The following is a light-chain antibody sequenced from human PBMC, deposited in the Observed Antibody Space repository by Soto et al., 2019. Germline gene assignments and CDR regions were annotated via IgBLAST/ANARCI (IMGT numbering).Light chain of an antibody. V-gene: IGLV2-14*01. CDR1: SSDVGGYNY. CDR3: SSYTSSTTVV. J-gene: IGLJ2*01. Sequence: QSVLTQPASVSGSPGHSITISCTGTSSDVGGYNYVSWYQQHPGKVPKLMIYDVSNRPSGVSNRFSGSKSGNTASLTISGLQAEDEADYYCSSYTSSTTVVFGGGTKVTVL. CDR2: DVS.